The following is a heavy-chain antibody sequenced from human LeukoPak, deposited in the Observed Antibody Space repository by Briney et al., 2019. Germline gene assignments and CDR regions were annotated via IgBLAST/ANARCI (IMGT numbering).Heavy chain of an antibody. CDR3: ARDSGGGTYDFSD. J-gene: IGHJ4*02. V-gene: IGHV1-8*01. Sequence: GASVKVSCKASGYTFTSYDINWVRQATGQGLEWMGRMNPNNDNTGYAQKFQGRVTMTRNTSISTAYMELISLRSEDTAVYYCARDSGGGTYDFSDWGQGTLVTVSS. CDR1: GYTFTSYD. D-gene: IGHD3-3*01. CDR2: MNPNNDNT.